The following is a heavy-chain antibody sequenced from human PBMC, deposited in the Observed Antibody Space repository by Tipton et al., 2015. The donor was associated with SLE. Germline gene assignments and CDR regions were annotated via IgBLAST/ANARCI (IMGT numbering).Heavy chain of an antibody. CDR1: GFTFSNYG. V-gene: IGHV3-33*01. CDR2: IWYDGSNK. CDR3: AREGDVHDAFDI. D-gene: IGHD3-16*01. Sequence: SLRLSCAASGFTFSNYGMHWVRQAPGKGLEWVAVIWYDGSNKYYADSVKGRFTISRDNSKNTLYLQMNSLRAEDTAVYYCAREGDVHDAFDIWGQGTMVTVSS. J-gene: IGHJ3*02.